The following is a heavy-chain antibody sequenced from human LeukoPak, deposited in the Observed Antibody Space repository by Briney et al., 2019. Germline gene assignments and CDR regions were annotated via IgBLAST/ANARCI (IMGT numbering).Heavy chain of an antibody. Sequence: GGSLRLSCAASGFTFSNYAMIWVRQAPGKGLEWVSFISGSGSNTYYADSVKGRFTISRDNSKNTLYLQMSSLRAEDTAVYYCAKLTGTTDCWGQGTLVTVSS. CDR1: GFTFSNYA. CDR3: AKLTGTTDC. CDR2: ISGSGSNT. J-gene: IGHJ4*02. D-gene: IGHD1-7*01. V-gene: IGHV3-23*01.